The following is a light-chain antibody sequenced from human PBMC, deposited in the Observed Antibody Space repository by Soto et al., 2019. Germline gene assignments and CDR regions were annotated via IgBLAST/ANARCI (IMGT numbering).Light chain of an antibody. V-gene: IGKV3-11*01. CDR3: QQRTNWPDT. Sequence: EVVLTQSPGTLSLSPGERATLSCRASQSVSNNYLAWYQQKPGQAPRLLIYADSNRATGIPARFSGSGSGTDFTLTISSLEPEDFAVYYCQQRTNWPDTFGQGTRLEIK. CDR2: ADS. CDR1: QSVSNNY. J-gene: IGKJ5*01.